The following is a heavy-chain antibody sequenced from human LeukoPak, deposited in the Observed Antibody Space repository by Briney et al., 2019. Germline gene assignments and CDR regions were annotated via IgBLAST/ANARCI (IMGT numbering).Heavy chain of an antibody. D-gene: IGHD6-19*01. J-gene: IGHJ3*02. Sequence: GGSLRLSCAASEFTFSSYGMHWVRQAPGKGLEWVAVISFDRRVQYYADSVKGRFTISRDNSKNTLYLQMNSLRAEDTAVYYCASDLEQWLVPRHGLDAFDIWGQGTMVTVSS. CDR3: ASDLEQWLVPRHGLDAFDI. CDR1: EFTFSSYG. CDR2: ISFDRRVQ. V-gene: IGHV3-30*03.